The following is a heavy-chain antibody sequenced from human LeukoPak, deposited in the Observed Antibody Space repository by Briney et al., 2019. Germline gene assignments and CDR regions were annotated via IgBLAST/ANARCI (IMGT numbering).Heavy chain of an antibody. V-gene: IGHV3-30*14. CDR1: GFTFSSYG. D-gene: IGHD4-23*01. J-gene: IGHJ4*02. CDR2: ISYDGSNK. CDR3: VRRAGGYSHPYDY. Sequence: GGSLRLSCAASGFTFSSYGMNWVRQAPGKGLEWVAVISYDGSNKYYADSVKGRFTISRDNSKNTLYLQMNSLRAEDTAAYYCVRRAGGYSHPYDYWGQGTLVTVSS.